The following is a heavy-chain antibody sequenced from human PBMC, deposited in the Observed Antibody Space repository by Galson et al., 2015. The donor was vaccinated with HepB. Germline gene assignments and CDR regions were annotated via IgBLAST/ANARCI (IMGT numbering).Heavy chain of an antibody. CDR1: TFIFSTYS. CDR2: ISSSGNTI. D-gene: IGHD2-2*02. V-gene: IGHV3-48*04. Sequence: SLRLSCAASTFIFSTYSMNWVRQAPGRGLEWVSYISSSGNTIYYADSVKGRFTISRDNAKNSLYLQMNSLRTEDTAVYYCLRLGDLSSYTSSWGQGTLVTVSS. J-gene: IGHJ4*02. CDR3: LRLGDLSSYTSS.